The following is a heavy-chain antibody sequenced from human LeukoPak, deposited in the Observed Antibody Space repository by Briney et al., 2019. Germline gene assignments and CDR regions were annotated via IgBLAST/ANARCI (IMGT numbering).Heavy chain of an antibody. CDR2: ISASGGTT. CDR3: ARAWYSGGYYGAEYFQH. Sequence: PGGSLRLSCAASGFTFSSDGMSWVRQAPGKGLEWVSAISASGGTTYYADSVKGRFTISRDNSKNTLYLQMNSLRAEDTAVYYCARAWYSGGYYGAEYFQHWGQGTLVTVSS. V-gene: IGHV3-23*01. CDR1: GFTFSSDG. D-gene: IGHD3-22*01. J-gene: IGHJ1*01.